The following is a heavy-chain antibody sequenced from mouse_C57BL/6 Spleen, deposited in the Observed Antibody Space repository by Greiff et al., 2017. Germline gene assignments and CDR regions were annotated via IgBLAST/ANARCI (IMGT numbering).Heavy chain of an antibody. CDR1: GYAFSSYW. D-gene: IGHD1-1*01. V-gene: IGHV1-80*01. CDR2: IYPGDGDT. J-gene: IGHJ4*01. CDR3: ARSSYGSSLYYYAMDY. Sequence: QVQLQQSGAELVKPGASVKISCKASGYAFSSYWMNWVKQRPGKGLEWIGQIYPGDGDTNYNGKFKGKATLTADKSSSTAYMQLSSLTSEDSAVYFCARSSYGSSLYYYAMDYWGQGTSVTVSS.